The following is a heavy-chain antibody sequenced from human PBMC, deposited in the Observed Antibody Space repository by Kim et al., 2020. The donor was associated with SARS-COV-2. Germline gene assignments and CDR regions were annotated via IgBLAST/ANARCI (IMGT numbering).Heavy chain of an antibody. V-gene: IGHV3-23*01. CDR3: AKSDGYNYDYYYYGMDV. J-gene: IGHJ6*02. Sequence: GGSLRLSCAASGFTFSSYAMSWVRQAPGKGLECVSAISGSGGSTYYADSVKGRFTISRDNSKNTLYLQMNSLRAEDTAVYYCAKSDGYNYDYYYYGMDVWGQGTTVTVSS. CDR1: GFTFSSYA. D-gene: IGHD5-12*01. CDR2: ISGSGGST.